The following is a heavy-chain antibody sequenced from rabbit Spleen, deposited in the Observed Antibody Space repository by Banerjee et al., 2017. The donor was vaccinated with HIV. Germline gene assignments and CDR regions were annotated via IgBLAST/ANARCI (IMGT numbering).Heavy chain of an antibody. V-gene: IGHV1S40*01. CDR2: IYGGHSGFT. D-gene: IGHD1-1*01. CDR3: ARDLVGVIGWNFYL. J-gene: IGHJ4*01. Sequence: QSLEESGGDLVKSGASLTLTCTASGFSFSASYYMCWVRQAPGKGLEWIGCIYGGHSGFTYYASWAKGRFTISKTSSTTVTLQMTSLTAADTATYFCARDLVGVIGWNFYLWGPGTLVTVS. CDR1: GFSFSASYY.